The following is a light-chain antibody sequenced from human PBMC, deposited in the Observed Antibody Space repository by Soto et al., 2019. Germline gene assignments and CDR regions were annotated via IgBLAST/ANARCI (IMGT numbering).Light chain of an antibody. CDR3: QQLNNYPLT. J-gene: IGKJ4*01. V-gene: IGKV1-9*01. Sequence: DIQLTQSPSFLSASVGDRVTVTCRASPGIRDKLAWYQQKPGKAPNLLIYDASTLQSGVPSRFSGSASGTEFTRIISSRQSEDFETYYCQQLNNYPLTFGEGTKVEI. CDR1: PGIRDK. CDR2: DAS.